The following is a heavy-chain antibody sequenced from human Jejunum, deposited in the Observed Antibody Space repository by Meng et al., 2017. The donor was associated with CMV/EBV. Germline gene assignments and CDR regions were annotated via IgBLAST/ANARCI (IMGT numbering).Heavy chain of an antibody. V-gene: IGHV4-39*07. J-gene: IGHJ4*02. CDR1: GGSISSNNFY. D-gene: IGHD6-13*01. Sequence: TCPVSGGSISSNNFYWSWIRQPPGKGLEWIGSIYYSGSTDYNPSLKSRVSISVDTSKNQFSLKLSSVTAADTAVYYCARGGWYLDWGQGTLVTVSS. CDR2: IYYSGST. CDR3: ARGGWYLD.